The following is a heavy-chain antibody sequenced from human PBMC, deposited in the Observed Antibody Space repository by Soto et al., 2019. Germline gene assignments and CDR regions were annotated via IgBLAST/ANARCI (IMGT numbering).Heavy chain of an antibody. Sequence: QVQLVQSGAEVTKPGSSVKVSCKASGGTFSSYAISWVRQAPGQGLEWMGGIIPIFGTANYAQKFQGRVTINADESTSTAYMELSSLRYEDTAVYYWARDGRIVGAESDYWGQGNLVTVSA. V-gene: IGHV1-69*12. CDR3: ARDGRIVGAESDY. CDR1: GGTFSSYA. J-gene: IGHJ4*02. CDR2: IIPIFGTA. D-gene: IGHD1-26*01.